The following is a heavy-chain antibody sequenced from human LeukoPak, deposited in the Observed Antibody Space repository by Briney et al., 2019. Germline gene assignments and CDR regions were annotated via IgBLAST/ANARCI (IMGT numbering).Heavy chain of an antibody. CDR2: IYYSGST. CDR3: AIGIAAAEN. V-gene: IGHV4-59*12. CDR1: GGSISSYY. J-gene: IGHJ4*02. Sequence: SETLSLTCTVSGGSISSYYWSWIRQPPGKGLEWIGYIYYSGSTNYNPSLKSRVTISVDTSKNQFSLKLSSVTAADTAVYYCAIGIAAAENWGQGTLVTVSS. D-gene: IGHD6-13*01.